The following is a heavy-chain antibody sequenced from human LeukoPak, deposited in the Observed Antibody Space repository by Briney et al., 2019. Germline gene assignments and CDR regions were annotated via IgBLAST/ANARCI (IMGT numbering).Heavy chain of an antibody. Sequence: SGTLSLTCTVSRGSISSPNWWTWVREPPGRGLEWIGEIYHGGSTSHNPSLISRLTISLDKSRNQFSLKLTSVTAADTAVYYCARYVHYYYYMDVWGKGITVTVSS. D-gene: IGHD3-16*01. J-gene: IGHJ6*03. CDR3: ARYVHYYYYMDV. CDR2: IYHGGST. CDR1: RGSISSPNW. V-gene: IGHV4-4*02.